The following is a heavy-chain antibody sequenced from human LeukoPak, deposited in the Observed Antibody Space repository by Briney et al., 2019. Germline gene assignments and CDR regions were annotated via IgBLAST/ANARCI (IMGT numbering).Heavy chain of an antibody. V-gene: IGHV3-23*01. CDR2: ATGSGGST. CDR3: AKGPNFWLTPIAFAI. CDR1: GFTFTTYA. Sequence: PGGSLRLSCAAPGFTFTTYAMSGVRQAPGKGLECVSAATGSGGSTYYADSVRGRFTISRDNSKNTLSLQMNSLRAEDTAVYYCAKGPNFWLTPIAFAIWGQGTMVTVSS. J-gene: IGHJ3*02. D-gene: IGHD3-3*01.